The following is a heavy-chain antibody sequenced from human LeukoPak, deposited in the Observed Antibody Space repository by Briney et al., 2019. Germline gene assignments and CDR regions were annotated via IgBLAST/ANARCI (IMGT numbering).Heavy chain of an antibody. CDR2: IYYSGST. CDR1: GGSISSYY. D-gene: IGHD3-22*01. J-gene: IGHJ4*02. Sequence: SETLSLTCTVSGGSISSYYWSWIRQPPGKGLEWIGSIYYSGSTNYNPSLKSRVTISVDTSKNQFSLKLSSVTAADTAVYYCARGGYYDSSGFFIFDYWGQGTLVTVSS. V-gene: IGHV4-59*01. CDR3: ARGGYYDSSGFFIFDY.